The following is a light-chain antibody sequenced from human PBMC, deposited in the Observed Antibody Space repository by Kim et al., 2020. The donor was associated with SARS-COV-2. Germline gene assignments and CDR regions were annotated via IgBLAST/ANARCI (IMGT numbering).Light chain of an antibody. CDR3: SSYTRSITVV. Sequence: GQSITISCTGTSSDVGAYNSVSWYQQHPGKAPKLMIYDVSNRPSGVSNRFSGSKSGNTASLTISGLRTEDEADYYCSSYTRSITVVFGGGTQLTVL. CDR1: SSDVGAYNS. J-gene: IGLJ3*02. CDR2: DVS. V-gene: IGLV2-14*03.